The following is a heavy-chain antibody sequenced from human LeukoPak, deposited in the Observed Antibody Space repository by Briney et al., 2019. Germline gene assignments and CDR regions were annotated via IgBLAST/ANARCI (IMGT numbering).Heavy chain of an antibody. V-gene: IGHV1-69*05. D-gene: IGHD4-17*01. Sequence: SVKVSCKASGGTFSSYAISWVRQAPGQGLEWMGGIIPIFGTANYAQKLQGRVTITTDESTTTAYMELSSLRSEDTAVYYCARAETTVTTYDAFDIWGQGTMVTVSS. J-gene: IGHJ3*02. CDR1: GGTFSSYA. CDR3: ARAETTVTTYDAFDI. CDR2: IIPIFGTA.